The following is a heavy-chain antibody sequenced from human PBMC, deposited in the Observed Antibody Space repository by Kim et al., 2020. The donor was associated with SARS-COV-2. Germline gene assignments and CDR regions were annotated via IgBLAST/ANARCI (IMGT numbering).Heavy chain of an antibody. J-gene: IGHJ1*01. CDR1: GGSIDSNAYY. V-gene: IGHV4-39*07. CDR2: LYYNGNT. Sequence: SETLSLTCTVSGGSIDSNAYYWGWIRQPPGKGLEWIGSLYYNGNTYYNPSLKSRVTISVDTSKKQFSLRLSSVTAADTAVYYCARDILRAMRSHEIWGQG. D-gene: IGHD2-2*02. CDR3: ARDILRAMRSHEI.